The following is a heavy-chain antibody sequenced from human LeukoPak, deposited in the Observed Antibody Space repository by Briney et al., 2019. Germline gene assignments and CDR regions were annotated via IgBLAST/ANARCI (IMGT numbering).Heavy chain of an antibody. CDR2: ISAYNGNT. CDR3: ARIGTYYYGSGRAGDYFDY. CDR1: GYTFTSYG. V-gene: IGHV1-18*01. D-gene: IGHD3-10*01. J-gene: IGHJ4*02. Sequence: ASVKVSFKASGYTFTSYGISWVRQAPGQGLEWMGWISAYNGNTNYAQKLQGRVTMTTDTSTSTAYMELRSLRSDDTAVYYCARIGTYYYGSGRAGDYFDYWGQGTLVTVSS.